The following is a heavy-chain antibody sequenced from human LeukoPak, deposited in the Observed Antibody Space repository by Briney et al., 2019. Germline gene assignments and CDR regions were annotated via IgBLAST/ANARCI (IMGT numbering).Heavy chain of an antibody. CDR3: ASGRLVGAPDY. CDR2: ITSDGSGI. CDR1: GFTFSSYW. J-gene: IGHJ4*02. Sequence: PGWSLRLSCAASGFTFSSYWMHWVRQPPGKGLVWVSRITSDGSGIGYADSVKGRFSTSRDNAKNTLYLQRNSLRAEDTAVYYCASGRLVGAPDYWGQGTLVTVSS. V-gene: IGHV3-74*01. D-gene: IGHD1-26*01.